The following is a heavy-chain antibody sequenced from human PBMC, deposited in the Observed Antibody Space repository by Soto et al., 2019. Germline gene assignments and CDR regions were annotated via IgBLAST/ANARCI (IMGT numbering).Heavy chain of an antibody. J-gene: IGHJ4*02. CDR1: GFTFSTYG. CDR3: ARGLDYDSSGSYLDF. CDR2: IQYHGINK. V-gene: IGHV3-30*02. D-gene: IGHD3-22*01. Sequence: PGGSLRLSCAASGFTFSTYGMHWVRQAPGKGLEWVAFIQYHGINKDYADSVKGRFTISRDNSRNTLYLQMNCLRAEDTAVYYCARGLDYDSSGSYLDFWGQGALVTVSS.